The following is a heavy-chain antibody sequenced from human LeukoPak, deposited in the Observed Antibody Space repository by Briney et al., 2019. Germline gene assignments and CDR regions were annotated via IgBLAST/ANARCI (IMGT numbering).Heavy chain of an antibody. Sequence: GGSLRLSCSASGFTFSSYSMDWVRQAPGKGPEYVSGINNNGGSTQYADSVKGRFTISRDNSKNTVYLQMSSLRPEDTAVYYCVKAKMGATFDSWGQGTLVIVSS. CDR2: INNNGGST. CDR3: VKAKMGATFDS. CDR1: GFTFSSYS. J-gene: IGHJ4*02. V-gene: IGHV3-64D*06. D-gene: IGHD1-26*01.